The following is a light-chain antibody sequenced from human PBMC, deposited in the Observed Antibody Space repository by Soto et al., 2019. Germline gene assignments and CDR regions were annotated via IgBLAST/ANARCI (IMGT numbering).Light chain of an antibody. J-gene: IGLJ1*01. CDR1: SSNIGSNT. CDR3: AAEGDNLKSPYI. Sequence: QAVVTQPPSASGTPGQRVTISCSGSSSNIGSNTVNCYQQLPGTAPKLLIYSNNQRPSGVPDRFSGSKNGTSSSLVISGLQSEDDADYYCAAEGDNLKSPYIFGTGTKLTVL. V-gene: IGLV1-44*01. CDR2: SNN.